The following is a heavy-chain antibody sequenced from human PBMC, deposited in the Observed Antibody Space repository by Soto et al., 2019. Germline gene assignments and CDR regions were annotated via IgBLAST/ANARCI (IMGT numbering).Heavy chain of an antibody. Sequence: ESLKISCAASGFTFISYAMSWFRQAPGKGLEWVSAISGSGGSTYYADSVKGRFTISRDNSKNTLYLQMNSLRAEDTAVYYCAKGRYYFDYWGQGTLVTVSS. CDR3: AKGRYYFDY. V-gene: IGHV3-23*01. CDR2: ISGSGGST. CDR1: GFTFISYA. J-gene: IGHJ4*02.